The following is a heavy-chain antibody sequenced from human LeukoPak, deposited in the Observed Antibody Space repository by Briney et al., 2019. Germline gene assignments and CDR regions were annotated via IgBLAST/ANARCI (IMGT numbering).Heavy chain of an antibody. CDR1: GFTVSNNY. V-gene: IGHV3-53*05. Sequence: GGSLRLSCAASGFTVSNNYMGWVRQAPGKGLEWVSVVYGGGSTYYADSVKGRFTISRDNSKNSLYLQMNSLRTEDTAVYYCAKANPLIVGARAGGPINFWGQGTMVTVSS. CDR2: VYGGGST. J-gene: IGHJ3*01. D-gene: IGHD1-26*01. CDR3: AKANPLIVGARAGGPINF.